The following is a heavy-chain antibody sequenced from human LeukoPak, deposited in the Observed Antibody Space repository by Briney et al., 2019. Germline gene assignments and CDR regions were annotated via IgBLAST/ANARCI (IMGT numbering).Heavy chain of an antibody. CDR2: INHSGST. CDR1: GGSFSGYY. CDR3: ARGRLAARPFDY. V-gene: IGHV4-34*01. Sequence: PSDTLSLTCAVYGGSFSGYYWSWIRQPPGKGLEWIGEINHSGSTNYNPSLKSRVTISVDTSKNQFSLKLSSVTAADTAVYYCARGRLAARPFDYWGQGTLVTVSS. J-gene: IGHJ4*02. D-gene: IGHD6-6*01.